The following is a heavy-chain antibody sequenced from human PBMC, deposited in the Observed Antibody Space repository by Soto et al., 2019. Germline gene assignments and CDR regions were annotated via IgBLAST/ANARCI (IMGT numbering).Heavy chain of an antibody. CDR2: AYHSGST. CDR1: GGFTSTNNW. V-gene: IGHV4-4*02. J-gene: IGHJ4*02. CDR3: ARSPPSSYYGGSGTFDY. Sequence: SETLSLTCAVSGGFTSTNNWWSWVRQPPGKGLEWIGDAYHSGSTEYNPSLKSRVSISVDKSKNQISLKLTSAAAADTAVYYCARSPPSSYYGGSGTFDYWGQGTLVTVSS. D-gene: IGHD3-10*01.